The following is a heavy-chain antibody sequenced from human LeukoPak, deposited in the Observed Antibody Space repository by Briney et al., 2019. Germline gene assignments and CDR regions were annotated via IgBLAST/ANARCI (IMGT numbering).Heavy chain of an antibody. CDR3: TQSNY. CDR2: IRSKADNYAT. V-gene: IGHV3-73*01. J-gene: IGHJ4*02. CDR1: GFTFSGSP. Sequence: GGSLILSCAASGFTFSGSPILWVRQASGKGLEWAGRIRSKADNYATAYAASVQGRCTISRDDSKNTAYLQLNSLKTEDTAVYYCTQSNYWGQGALVTVSS.